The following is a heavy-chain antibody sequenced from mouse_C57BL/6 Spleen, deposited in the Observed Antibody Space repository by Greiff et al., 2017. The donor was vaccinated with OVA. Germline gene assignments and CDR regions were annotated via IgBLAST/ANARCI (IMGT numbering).Heavy chain of an antibody. CDR1: GFTFSDYG. CDR2: ISSGSSTI. Sequence: EVKLVESGGGLVKPGGSLKFSCAASGFTFSDYGMHWVRQAPEKGLEWVAYISSGSSTIYYADTVKGRFTISRDNAKNTLFLQMTSLRSEDTAMYYCARSYSNYEAWFAYWGQGTLVTVSA. J-gene: IGHJ3*01. D-gene: IGHD2-5*01. V-gene: IGHV5-17*01. CDR3: ARSYSNYEAWFAY.